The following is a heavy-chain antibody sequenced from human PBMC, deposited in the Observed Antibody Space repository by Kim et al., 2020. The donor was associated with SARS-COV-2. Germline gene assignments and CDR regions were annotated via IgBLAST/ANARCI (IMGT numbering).Heavy chain of an antibody. J-gene: IGHJ4*02. V-gene: IGHV3-21*01. CDR3: ARPAGVEVQNKNFDY. D-gene: IGHD1-1*01. CDR2: ISSSSSYL. CDR1: GFSFSSYT. Sequence: GGSLRLSCAASGFSFSSYTMVWVRQTPERGLEWVSTISSSSSYLDYADSLKGRFTISRDNAQNSLYLQMNSLRAEDTAVYYCARPAGVEVQNKNFDYWGQGTLVTVSS.